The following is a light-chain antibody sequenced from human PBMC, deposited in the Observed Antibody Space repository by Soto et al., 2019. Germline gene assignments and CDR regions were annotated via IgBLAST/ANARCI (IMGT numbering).Light chain of an antibody. CDR1: SRDVGGYNY. CDR2: EVS. Sequence: QSALTQPASVSGSPGQSITISCTGTSRDVGGYNYVSWYHQHPGKAPKLMIYEVSNRPSGVSNRFSDSKSGKTASLTISGLQAEDEGDYYCSSYTGSSTLLFGGGTKVTVL. J-gene: IGLJ2*01. V-gene: IGLV2-14*01. CDR3: SSYTGSSTLL.